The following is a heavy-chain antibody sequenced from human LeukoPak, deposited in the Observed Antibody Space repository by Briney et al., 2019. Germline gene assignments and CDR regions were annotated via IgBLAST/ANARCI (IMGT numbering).Heavy chain of an antibody. CDR2: ISWDGSRT. Sequence: GGSLRLSCAASGFTFDDYAIHWVRQAPGKGLEWVSLISWDGSRTYYADSVKGRFTISRDNSKNFLYLQMDSLRAEDTALYYCAKDMAAYYYASGNIDYWGQGTLVTVSS. CDR3: AKDMAAYYYASGNIDY. J-gene: IGHJ4*02. D-gene: IGHD3-10*01. V-gene: IGHV3-43D*03. CDR1: GFTFDDYA.